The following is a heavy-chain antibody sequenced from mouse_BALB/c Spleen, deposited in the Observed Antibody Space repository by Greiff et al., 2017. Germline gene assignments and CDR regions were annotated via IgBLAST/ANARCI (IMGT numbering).Heavy chain of an antibody. CDR1: GFNIKDTY. CDR3: ARNDGYYNAMDY. Sequence: EVKLVESGAELVKPGASVKLSCTASGFNIKDTYMHWVKQRPEQGLEWIGRIDPANGNTKYDPKFQGKATITADTSSNTAYLQLSSLTSEDTAVYYCARNDGYYNAMDYWGQGTSVTVSS. D-gene: IGHD2-3*01. V-gene: IGHV14-3*02. J-gene: IGHJ4*01. CDR2: IDPANGNT.